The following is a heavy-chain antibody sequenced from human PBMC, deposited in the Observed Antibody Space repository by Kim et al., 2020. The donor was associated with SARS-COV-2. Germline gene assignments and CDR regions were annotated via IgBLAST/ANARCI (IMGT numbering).Heavy chain of an antibody. CDR2: IGTAGDT. CDR3: ARMLYYYDSSGYYGSRYYYGMDV. D-gene: IGHD3-22*01. J-gene: IGHJ6*02. V-gene: IGHV3-13*04. Sequence: GGSLRLSCAASGFTFSSYDMHWVRQATGKGLEWVSAIGTAGDTYYPGSVKGRFTISRENAKNSLYLQMNSLRAGDTAVYYCARMLYYYDSSGYYGSRYYYGMDVWGQGTTVTVSS. CDR1: GFTFSSYD.